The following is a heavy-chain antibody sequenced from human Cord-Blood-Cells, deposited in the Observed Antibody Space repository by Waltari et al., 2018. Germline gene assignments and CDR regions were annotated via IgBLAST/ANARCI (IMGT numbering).Heavy chain of an antibody. CDR2: RWYDGSNK. V-gene: IGHV3-33*01. D-gene: IGHD7-27*01. J-gene: IGHJ2*01. Sequence: QVQLVESGGGVVQPGRSLRLSCAASGFTFSSYGMHWVRQAPGKGLEGVAFRWYDGSNKYYADSVKGRFTISRDKSKNTLYLQMNSLRAEDTAVYYCARELDWGSARYFDLWGRGTLVTVSS. CDR1: GFTFSSYG. CDR3: ARELDWGSARYFDL.